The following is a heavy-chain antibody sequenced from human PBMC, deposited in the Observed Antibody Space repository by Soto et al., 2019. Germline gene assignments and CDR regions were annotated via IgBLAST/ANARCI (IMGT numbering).Heavy chain of an antibody. CDR3: ARDWVSGTSSLNWFDP. D-gene: IGHD2-2*01. CDR1: GYTFTSYY. V-gene: IGHV1-46*03. J-gene: IGHJ5*02. Sequence: ASVKVSCKASGYTFTSYYMHWVRQAPGQGLEWMGIINPSGGSTSYAQKFQGRVTMTRDTSTSTVYMELSSLRSEDTAVYYCARDWVSGTSSLNWFDPWGQGTLVTVSS. CDR2: INPSGGST.